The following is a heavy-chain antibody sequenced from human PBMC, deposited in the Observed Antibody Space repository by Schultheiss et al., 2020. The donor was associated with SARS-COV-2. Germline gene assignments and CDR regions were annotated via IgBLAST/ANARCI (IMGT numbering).Heavy chain of an antibody. CDR1: GGSISSYY. V-gene: IGHV4-59*12. CDR3: ARVGGFRTTGDAFDI. CDR2: IYYSGST. J-gene: IGHJ3*02. D-gene: IGHD3-16*01. Sequence: SETLSLTCTVSGGSISSYYWSWIRQPPGKGLEWIGYIYYSGSTNYNPSLKSRVTISVDTSKNQFSLKLSSVTAADTAVYYCARVGGFRTTGDAFDIWGQGTMVTVSS.